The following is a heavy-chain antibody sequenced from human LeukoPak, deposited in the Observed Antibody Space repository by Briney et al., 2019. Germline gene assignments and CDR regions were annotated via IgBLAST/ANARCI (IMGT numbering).Heavy chain of an antibody. J-gene: IGHJ5*02. D-gene: IGHD2-2*01. V-gene: IGHV4-4*07. Sequence: SETLSLTCTVSGGSISSYYWSWIRQPAGKGLEWIGRIYTSGSTNYNPSLKSRVTMSVDTSKNQFSLKLSSVTAADTAVYYCAASYCSSTSCYGGSDWFDPWGQGTLVTVSS. CDR3: AASYCSSTSCYGGSDWFDP. CDR2: IYTSGST. CDR1: GGSISSYY.